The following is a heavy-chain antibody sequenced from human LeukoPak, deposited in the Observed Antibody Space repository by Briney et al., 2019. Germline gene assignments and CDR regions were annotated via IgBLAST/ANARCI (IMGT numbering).Heavy chain of an antibody. D-gene: IGHD6-19*01. J-gene: IGHJ4*02. V-gene: IGHV3-23*01. CDR1: GFTFSSCA. Sequence: GGSLRLSCAASGFTFSSCAMSWVRQAPGRGLEWVSAISDSGGSTYNADSVKGRFTISRDNAKNSLYLQMNSLRAEDTAVYYCARGLSSGWYYGPDYWGQGTLVTVSS. CDR2: ISDSGGST. CDR3: ARGLSSGWYYGPDY.